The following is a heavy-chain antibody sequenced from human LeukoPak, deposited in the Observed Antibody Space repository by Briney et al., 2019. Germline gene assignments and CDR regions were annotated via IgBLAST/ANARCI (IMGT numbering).Heavy chain of an antibody. CDR2: INHSGST. D-gene: IGHD4-17*01. J-gene: IGHJ4*02. CDR3: ARDRSGVTTDY. Sequence: SETLSLTCAVYGGSFSGYYWSWIRQPPGKGLEWIGEINHSGSTNYNPSLKSRVTISVDTSKNQFSLKLSSVTAADTAVYYCARDRSGVTTDYWGQGTLVTVSS. CDR1: GGSFSGYY. V-gene: IGHV4-34*01.